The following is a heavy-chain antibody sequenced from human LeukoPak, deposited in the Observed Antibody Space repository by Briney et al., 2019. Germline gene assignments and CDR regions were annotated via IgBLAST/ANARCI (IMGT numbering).Heavy chain of an antibody. CDR1: GGSISSNTYY. CDR3: ARAYYYASSAFDI. J-gene: IGHJ3*02. CDR2: IYYGGST. Sequence: SETLSLTCTVSGGSISSNTYYWDWIRQPPGKGLECIGSIYYGGSTYYNPSLKSRVIISVDTSKNQFSLKLSSVTAADTAVYYCARAYYYASSAFDIWGQGSILTVSS. D-gene: IGHD3-22*01. V-gene: IGHV4-39*01.